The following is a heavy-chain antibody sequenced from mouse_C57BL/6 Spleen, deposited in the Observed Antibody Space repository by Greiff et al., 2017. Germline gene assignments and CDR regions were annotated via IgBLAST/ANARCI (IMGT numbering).Heavy chain of an antibody. CDR1: GYTFTSYW. D-gene: IGHD4-1*01. CDR3: AREDWDRAY. CDR2: IYPSDSET. Sequence: QVQLQQPGAELVRPGSSVKLSCKASGYTFTSYWMDWVKQRPGQGLEWIGNIYPSDSETHYNQKFKDKATLTVDKSSSTAYMQLSSLTSEDSAVYYYAREDWDRAYWGQGTLVTVSA. V-gene: IGHV1-61*01. J-gene: IGHJ3*01.